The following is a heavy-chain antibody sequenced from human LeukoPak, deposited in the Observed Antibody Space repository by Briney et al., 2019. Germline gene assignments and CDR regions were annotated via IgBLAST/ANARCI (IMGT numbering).Heavy chain of an antibody. Sequence: SVKVSCKASGGTFSSYAISWVRQAPGQGLEWMGGIIPIFGTANYAQKFQGRVTITADESTSTAYMELSSLRPEDTAVYYCARDSYYYGSGSYYIPWYFDYWGQGTLVTVSS. V-gene: IGHV1-69*01. CDR1: GGTFSSYA. J-gene: IGHJ4*02. D-gene: IGHD3-10*01. CDR3: ARDSYYYGSGSYYIPWYFDY. CDR2: IIPIFGTA.